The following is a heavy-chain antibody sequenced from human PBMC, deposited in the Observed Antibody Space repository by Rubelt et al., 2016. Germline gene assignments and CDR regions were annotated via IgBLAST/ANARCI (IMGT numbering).Heavy chain of an antibody. Sequence: QLQLQESGPGLVKPSETLSLTCTVSGGSISSSSYYWGWIRQPPGMGLAWIGSIYYSGGTYYNPSLKGRVTISVDASKNQFSRKLSSVTAADTAVYYCASLNWGRFDYWGQGTLVTVSS. CDR3: ASLNWGRFDY. V-gene: IGHV4-39*01. J-gene: IGHJ4*02. CDR1: GGSISSSSYY. CDR2: IYYSGGT. D-gene: IGHD3-16*01.